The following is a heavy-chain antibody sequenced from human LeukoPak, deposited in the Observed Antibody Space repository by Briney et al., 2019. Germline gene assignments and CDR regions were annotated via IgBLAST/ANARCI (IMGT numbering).Heavy chain of an antibody. Sequence: SGTLSLTCAVSGGSISSSNWWSWVRQPPGKGLEWIGEIYHSGSTNYNSSLKSRVTISVDKSKNQFSLKLSSATAADTAVYYCAGYSGTEGWFDPWGQGTLVTVSS. CDR2: IYHSGST. J-gene: IGHJ5*02. CDR3: AGYSGTEGWFDP. CDR1: GGSISSSNW. V-gene: IGHV4-4*02. D-gene: IGHD1-26*01.